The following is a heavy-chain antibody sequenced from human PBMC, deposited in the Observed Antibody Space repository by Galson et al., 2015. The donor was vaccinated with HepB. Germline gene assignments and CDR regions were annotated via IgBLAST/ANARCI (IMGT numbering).Heavy chain of an antibody. J-gene: IGHJ4*02. Sequence: SVKVSCKVSGYTLTELSMHWVRQAPGKGLEWMGGFDPEDGETIYAQKFQGRVTMTEDTSTDTAYMELSSLRSEDTAVYYCATGPREGGRLDHWGQGTLVTVSS. D-gene: IGHD3-16*01. CDR2: FDPEDGET. V-gene: IGHV1-24*01. CDR3: ATGPREGGRLDH. CDR1: GYTLTELS.